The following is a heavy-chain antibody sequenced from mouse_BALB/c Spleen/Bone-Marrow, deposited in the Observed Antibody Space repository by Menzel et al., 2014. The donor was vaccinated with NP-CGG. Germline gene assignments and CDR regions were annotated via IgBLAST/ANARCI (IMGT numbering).Heavy chain of an antibody. Sequence: EVKLMESGPELVKPGASMKISCKASGFSFXGYTMNWVKQSHGKNLEWIGLINPYNGGTSYNLKFKGKATLTVDKSFSTAYMELLSLTSEDSAVYYCARADYYFDYWGQGTTLTVSS. V-gene: IGHV1-18*01. CDR1: GFSFXGYT. CDR3: ARADYYFDY. CDR2: INPYNGGT. J-gene: IGHJ2*01.